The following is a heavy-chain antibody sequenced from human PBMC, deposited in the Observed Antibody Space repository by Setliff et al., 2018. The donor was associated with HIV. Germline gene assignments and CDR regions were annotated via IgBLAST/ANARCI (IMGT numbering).Heavy chain of an antibody. CDR3: AREMRTIEGGALDI. CDR1: GYRFTSHW. Sequence: GESLKISCKGSGYRFTSHWIGWVRQMPGKGLEWMGIINPGDSETRYSPSFQGQVTFSADKTVSTAYLQWSSLKPSDTAMYYCAREMRTIEGGALDIWGQGTLVTVSS. CDR2: INPGDSET. D-gene: IGHD1-1*01. J-gene: IGHJ3*02. V-gene: IGHV5-51*01.